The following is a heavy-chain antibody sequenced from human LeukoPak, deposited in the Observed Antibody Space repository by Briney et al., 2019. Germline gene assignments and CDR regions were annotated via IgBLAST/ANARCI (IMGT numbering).Heavy chain of an antibody. V-gene: IGHV4-31*03. J-gene: IGHJ4*02. CDR2: IYYSGST. CDR1: GGSISSGGYY. D-gene: IGHD1-26*01. CDR3: ARGSYVGPTSGYFDY. Sequence: SETLSLTRTVSGGSISSGGYYWSWIRQHPGKGLEWIGYIYYSGSTYYNPSLKSRVTISVDTSKNQFSLKLSSVTAADTAVYYCARGSYVGPTSGYFDYWGQGTLVTVSS.